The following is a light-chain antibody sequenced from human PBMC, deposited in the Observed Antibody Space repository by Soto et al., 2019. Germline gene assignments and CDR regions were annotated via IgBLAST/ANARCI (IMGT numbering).Light chain of an antibody. Sequence: DIQMTQSPSTLSASVGDRVTITCRAGQSISTWLAWYQQKPGKAPKLLIYEASTLQSGVPSRFSGTGSGTEFTLTIRSLQPDDFATYYCQQYNRPITFGQGTRLEIK. CDR2: EAS. V-gene: IGKV1-5*03. J-gene: IGKJ5*01. CDR1: QSISTW. CDR3: QQYNRPIT.